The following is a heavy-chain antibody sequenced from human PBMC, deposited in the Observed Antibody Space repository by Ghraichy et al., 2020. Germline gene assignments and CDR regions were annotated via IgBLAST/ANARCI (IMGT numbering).Heavy chain of an antibody. D-gene: IGHD4-17*01. CDR3: ARSGPMTTVTPNYCYFDL. V-gene: IGHV3-21*01. Sequence: TSCRKYIYYADSVKGRFTISRDNAKNSLYLQMNSLRDEDTAVYYCARSGPMTTVTPNYCYFDLWGRGTLVT. J-gene: IGHJ2*01. CDR2: TSCRKYI.